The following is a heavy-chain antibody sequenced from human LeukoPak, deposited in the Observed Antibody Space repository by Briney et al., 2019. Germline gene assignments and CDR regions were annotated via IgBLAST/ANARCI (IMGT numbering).Heavy chain of an antibody. V-gene: IGHV5-51*01. CDR3: ARLVRGSSLDY. D-gene: IGHD5-12*01. CDR1: GYSFTSYW. CDR2: IYPGHPDT. Sequence: GESLKISCKGSGYSFTSYWIGWVRQMPGKGLECMGVIYPGHPDTSYRPSFQGQVTISADKSISTAYLQWSSLKASDTAMYYCARLVRGSSLDYWGQGPLVTVSS. J-gene: IGHJ4*02.